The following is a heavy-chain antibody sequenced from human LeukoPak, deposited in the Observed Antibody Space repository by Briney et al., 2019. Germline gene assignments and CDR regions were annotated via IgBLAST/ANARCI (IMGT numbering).Heavy chain of an antibody. J-gene: IGHJ5*02. CDR3: ASSGGYYDFWSGAFPTDP. CDR1: GYTFTSYA. Sequence: GASVKVSCEASGYTFTSYAMNWVRQAPGQGLEWMGWINTSTGNPTYAQGFTGRFVFSLDTSVSTAYLQISSLKAEDTAVYYCASSGGYYDFWSGAFPTDPWGQGTLVTVSS. V-gene: IGHV7-4-1*02. CDR2: INTSTGNP. D-gene: IGHD3-3*01.